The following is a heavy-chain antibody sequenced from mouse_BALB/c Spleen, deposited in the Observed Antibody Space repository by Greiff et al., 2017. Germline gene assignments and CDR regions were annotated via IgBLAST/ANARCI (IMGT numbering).Heavy chain of an antibody. V-gene: IGHV5-17*02. CDR3: ARSGDYYFDY. CDR2: ISSGSSTI. J-gene: IGHJ2*01. Sequence: EVMLVESGEGLVQPGGSRKLSCAASGFTFSSFGMHWVRQAPEKGLEWVAYISSGSSTIYYADTVKGRFTISRDNPKNTLFLQMTSLRSEDTAMYYCARSGDYYFDYWGQGTTLTVSS. CDR1: GFTFSSFG.